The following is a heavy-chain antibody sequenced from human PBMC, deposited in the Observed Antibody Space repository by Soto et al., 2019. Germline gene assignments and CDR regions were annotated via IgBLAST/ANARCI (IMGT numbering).Heavy chain of an antibody. Sequence: GGSLRLSCAVSGFSVSSNYMSWVCQAPGKGLEWVSILCSGANTHNADSVRGTFTISRDNSKNTLYLQTNSLRAEDTAVYYCARGLYYYDSSGYYGNWGQGTLVTVSS. CDR1: GFSVSSNY. CDR2: LCSGANT. V-gene: IGHV3-66*01. J-gene: IGHJ4*02. D-gene: IGHD3-22*01. CDR3: ARGLYYYDSSGYYGN.